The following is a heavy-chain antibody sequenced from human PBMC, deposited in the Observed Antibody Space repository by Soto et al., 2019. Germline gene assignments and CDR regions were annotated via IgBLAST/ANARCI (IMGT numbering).Heavy chain of an antibody. V-gene: IGHV3-15*07. CDR2: IKSKSNGGGTT. CDR1: GFTFSNAW. CDR3: TTDEYRSGSYYKS. J-gene: IGHJ4*02. Sequence: GGSLRLSCAASGFTFSNAWMNWVRQAPGKGLEWVGRIKSKSNGGGTTEYTEPVKGRFTISRDDSKNTLYLQMNSLKTDDTAVYYCTTDEYRSGSYYKSWGQGTLVTVSS. D-gene: IGHD3-10*01.